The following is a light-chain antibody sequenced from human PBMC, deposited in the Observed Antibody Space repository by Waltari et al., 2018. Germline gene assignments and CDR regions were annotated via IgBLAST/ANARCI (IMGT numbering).Light chain of an antibody. CDR2: WAS. V-gene: IGKV4-1*01. CDR1: QSILYTSNDKNY. J-gene: IGKJ5*01. Sequence: DIVMTQYPDSLLVSLGERATISCNSSQSILYTSNDKNYLAWYQKKAGQPPRLLVHWASIRESGVPDRFRGSGSGTDFTLTISNLQPEDVAFYWCQQYFNSPIAFGQGTRLEIK. CDR3: QQYFNSPIA.